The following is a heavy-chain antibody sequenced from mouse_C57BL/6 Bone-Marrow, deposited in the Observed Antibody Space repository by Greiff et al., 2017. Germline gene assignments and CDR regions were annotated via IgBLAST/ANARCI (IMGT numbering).Heavy chain of an antibody. D-gene: IGHD1-1*01. CDR1: GFNIKDDY. CDR3: TTWGSSFYFDH. J-gene: IGHJ2*01. V-gene: IGHV14-4*01. Sequence: EVQLQQSGAELVRPGASVKLSCTASGFNIKDDYMHWVKQRPEQGLEWIGWIDPENGDTEYASKFQGKATITADTSSNTAYLQLSSLTSEDTAVYYCTTWGSSFYFDHWGQGTTLTVSS. CDR2: IDPENGDT.